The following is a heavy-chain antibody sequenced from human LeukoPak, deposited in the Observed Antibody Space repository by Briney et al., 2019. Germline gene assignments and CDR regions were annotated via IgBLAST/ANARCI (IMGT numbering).Heavy chain of an antibody. CDR3: AREIAAPSWFDP. V-gene: IGHV4-31*03. CDR2: IYYSGST. D-gene: IGHD6-13*01. CDR1: GGSISSGGYY. Sequence: SQTLSLTCTVSGGSISSGGYYWSWIRQHPGKGLEWIGYIYYSGSTYYNPSLKSRVTISVDTSKNQFSLKLSSVTAADTAVYYCAREIAAPSWFDPWGQGTLVTVSS. J-gene: IGHJ5*02.